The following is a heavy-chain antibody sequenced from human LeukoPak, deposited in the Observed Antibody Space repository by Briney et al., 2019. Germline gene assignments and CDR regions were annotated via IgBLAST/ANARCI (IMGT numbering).Heavy chain of an antibody. CDR1: GYTFTGYY. CDR3: ARGSDILAGYFFGGGH. J-gene: IGHJ4*02. D-gene: IGHD3-9*01. V-gene: IGHV1-2*02. CDR2: SKPNSGGT. Sequence: ASVKVSCKASGYTFTGYYMHRVRQAPGQGLEWMGWSKPNSGGTKYAQKLQGRVTMTRDTSISTAYMELSMLRSDDTAVYCCARGSDILAGYFFGGGHWGQGTLVTVSS.